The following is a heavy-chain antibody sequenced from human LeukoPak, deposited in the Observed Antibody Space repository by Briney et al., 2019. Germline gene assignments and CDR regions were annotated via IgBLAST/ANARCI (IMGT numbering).Heavy chain of an antibody. CDR2: IFYSGST. Sequence: PSETLSLTCTVSGGSISTSSYYWGWVRQPPGKGLEWIGNIFYSGSTYYSPSLKSRVTISLDTSRNQFSLELNSVTAADTAVYYCARRGVQLWLRRAFDIWGQGTMVTVSS. D-gene: IGHD5-18*01. J-gene: IGHJ3*02. CDR1: GGSISTSSYY. V-gene: IGHV4-39*07. CDR3: ARRGVQLWLRRAFDI.